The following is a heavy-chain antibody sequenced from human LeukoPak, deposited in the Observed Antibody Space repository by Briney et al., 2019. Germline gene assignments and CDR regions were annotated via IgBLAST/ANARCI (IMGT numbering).Heavy chain of an antibody. CDR3: ARGSQQLVDSADY. D-gene: IGHD6-13*01. CDR1: GFTFSSYA. V-gene: IGHV3-30*04. CDR2: ISYDGSNK. J-gene: IGHJ4*02. Sequence: GGSLRLSCAASGFTFSSYAMHWVRQAPGKGLEWVAVISYDGSNKYYADSVKGLFTISRDNSKNTLYLQMNSLRAEDTAVYCCARGSQQLVDSADYWGQGTLVTVSS.